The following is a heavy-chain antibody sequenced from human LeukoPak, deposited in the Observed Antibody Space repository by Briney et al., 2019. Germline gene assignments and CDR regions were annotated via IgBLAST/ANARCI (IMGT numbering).Heavy chain of an antibody. J-gene: IGHJ5*02. D-gene: IGHD2-2*01. CDR2: IYHSGNT. CDR1: GDSISSSHR. V-gene: IGHV4-4*02. Sequence: SETLSLTCAVSGDSISSSHRWSWVRQSPGKGLEWIGEIYHSGNTNYNPSVKSRVAISLDKASNQFSLRLTSVTAADTAVYYCARARGCSSTSCLNWFDPWGQGTLVTVSS. CDR3: ARARGCSSTSCLNWFDP.